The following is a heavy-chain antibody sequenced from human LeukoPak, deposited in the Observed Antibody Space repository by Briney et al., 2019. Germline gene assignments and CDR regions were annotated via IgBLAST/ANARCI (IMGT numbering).Heavy chain of an antibody. CDR1: GFTFSSYA. CDR3: AKDTSIGKYCTSGVCSPFDY. D-gene: IGHD2-8*01. CDR2: ISDSGDYT. Sequence: GGSLRLSCAGSGFTFSSYAMSWVRQAPGKGLEWVSAISDSGDYTYYADSVKGRFTISRDNSKNTLYLHVNSLRAEDTAVYYCAKDTSIGKYCTSGVCSPFDYWGQGTLVAVSS. V-gene: IGHV3-23*01. J-gene: IGHJ4*02.